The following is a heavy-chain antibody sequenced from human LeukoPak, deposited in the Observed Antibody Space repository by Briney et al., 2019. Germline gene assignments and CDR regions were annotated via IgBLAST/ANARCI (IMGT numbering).Heavy chain of an antibody. CDR3: ASGELLLFTY. D-gene: IGHD3-10*01. J-gene: IGHJ4*02. CDR1: GFTFSSYA. V-gene: IGHV3-30-3*01. CDR2: ISYDGSNK. Sequence: GRSLRLSCAASGFTFSSYAMHWVRQAPGKGLEWVAVISYDGSNKYYADSVKGRFTISRDNSKNTLYLQMNSLRAEDTAVYYCASGELLLFTYWGQGTLVTVSS.